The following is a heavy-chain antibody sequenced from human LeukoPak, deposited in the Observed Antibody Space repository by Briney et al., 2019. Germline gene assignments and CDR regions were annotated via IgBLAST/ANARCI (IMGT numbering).Heavy chain of an antibody. CDR2: IIPIFVTA. Sequence: ASVKVSCKASGGTFSSYAISWVRQAPGQGLEWMGGIIPIFVTANYAQKFQGRVTITADESTSTAYMELSSLRSEDPAVYYCARVMVFGVVTHGGFDYWGQGTLVTVSS. D-gene: IGHD3-3*01. V-gene: IGHV1-69*13. CDR3: ARVMVFGVVTHGGFDY. J-gene: IGHJ4*02. CDR1: GGTFSSYA.